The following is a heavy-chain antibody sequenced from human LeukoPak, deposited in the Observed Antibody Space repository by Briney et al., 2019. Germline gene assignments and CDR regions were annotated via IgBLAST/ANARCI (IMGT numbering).Heavy chain of an antibody. Sequence: GASVKDSCKAAGYTFTGYYMFWVRQAPGQGLEWMGRINPNSGGTNYAQKFQGRVTMTRDTSISTAYMELSRLRSDDTAVYYCARGYCSGGSCYSVENWFDPWGQGTLVTVSS. CDR3: ARGYCSGGSCYSVENWFDP. J-gene: IGHJ5*02. CDR1: GYTFTGYY. V-gene: IGHV1-2*06. D-gene: IGHD2-15*01. CDR2: INPNSGGT.